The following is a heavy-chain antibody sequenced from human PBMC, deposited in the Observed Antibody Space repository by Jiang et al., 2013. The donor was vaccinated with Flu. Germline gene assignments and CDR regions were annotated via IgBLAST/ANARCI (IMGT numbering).Heavy chain of an antibody. Sequence: SYISSSGSTIYYADSVKGRFTISRDNAKNSLYLQMNSLRAEDTAVYYCAREGHIVVVTAIRYYYYGMDVWGQGTTVTVSS. V-gene: IGHV3-48*03. J-gene: IGHJ6*02. D-gene: IGHD2-21*02. CDR2: ISSSGSTI. CDR3: AREGHIVVVTAIRYYYYGMDV.